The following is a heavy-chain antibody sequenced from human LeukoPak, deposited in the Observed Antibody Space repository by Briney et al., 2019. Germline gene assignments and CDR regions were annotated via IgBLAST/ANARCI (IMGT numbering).Heavy chain of an antibody. J-gene: IGHJ4*02. D-gene: IGHD6-6*01. CDR2: IYYTGST. V-gene: IGHV4-59*08. CDR3: TRYRAYSSSSPVDY. CDR1: GGSISSLY. Sequence: SETLSLTCSVSGGSISSLYWSWSRQPPGKGLEWIGYIYYTGSTNYNPSLKSRVTMFVDMSKNQFSLRLSSVTAADTAVYYCTRYRAYSSSSPVDYWGQGTLVTVSS.